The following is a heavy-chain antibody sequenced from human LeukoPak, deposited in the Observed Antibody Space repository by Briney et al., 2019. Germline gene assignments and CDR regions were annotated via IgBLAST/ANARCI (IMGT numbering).Heavy chain of an antibody. D-gene: IGHD3-22*01. J-gene: IGHJ3*01. CDR2: INPNSGGT. Sequence: APVKVSCKASGYTFIAYYVHWVRQAPGQGLEWMGRINPNSGGTNYAQKLQGRVTMTRDTSITTAYMELSRLRSDDTAVYYCARRGSGYFDSREAFNLWGQGTMVTVSS. V-gene: IGHV1-2*06. CDR1: GYTFIAYY. CDR3: ARRGSGYFDSREAFNL.